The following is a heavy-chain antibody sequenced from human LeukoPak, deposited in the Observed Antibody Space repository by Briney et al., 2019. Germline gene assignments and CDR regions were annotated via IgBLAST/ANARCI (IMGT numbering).Heavy chain of an antibody. V-gene: IGHV1-18*01. Sequence: GASAKVSCKASDYTFTSYGVSWVRQAPGQGPEWMGWISGYNGNTNYAQKLQGRLTLTVDTSTSTAYMELRSLRSDDTAVYFCARGKASGPYYFDYWGQGTLVTVSS. J-gene: IGHJ4*02. D-gene: IGHD5-12*01. CDR3: ARGKASGPYYFDY. CDR1: DYTFTSYG. CDR2: ISGYNGNT.